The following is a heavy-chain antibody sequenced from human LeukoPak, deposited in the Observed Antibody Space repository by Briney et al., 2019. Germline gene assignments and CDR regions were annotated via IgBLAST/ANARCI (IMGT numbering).Heavy chain of an antibody. CDR2: INPNSGDT. CDR3: ARDLANANFDC. CDR1: GYTFIGYY. V-gene: IGHV1-2*02. Sequence: ASVKVSCKASGYTFIGYYMNWVRQAPGQGLEWMGWINPNSGDTHYVQKFQGRVTVTRDTSISTAYMELSRLRSDDTAVYYCARDLANANFDCWGQGTLVTVSS. J-gene: IGHJ4*02.